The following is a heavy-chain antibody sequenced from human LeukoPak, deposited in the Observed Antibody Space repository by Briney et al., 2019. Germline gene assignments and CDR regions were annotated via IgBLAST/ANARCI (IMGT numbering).Heavy chain of an antibody. Sequence: GGSLRLSCAASGFSFSSSGMNWVRQAPGKGLEWVSAISSTGIATYYADSVKGRFTISRDKSKNTLYLQMSGLRAEDTAVYYCARTWIQLWFNDYWGQGTLVTVSS. CDR3: ARTWIQLWFNDY. D-gene: IGHD5-18*01. J-gene: IGHJ4*02. V-gene: IGHV3-21*04. CDR2: ISSTGIAT. CDR1: GFSFSSSG.